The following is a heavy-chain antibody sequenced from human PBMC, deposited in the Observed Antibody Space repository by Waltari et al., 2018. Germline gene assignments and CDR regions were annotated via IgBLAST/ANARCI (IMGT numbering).Heavy chain of an antibody. CDR1: VFNFGDYW. CDR2: INIDGGYI. D-gene: IGHD5-18*01. Sequence: EVQLVESGGGVVQPGGSLRLSCAASVFNFGDYWMHWVRQVPGKGLEWISRINIDGGYISYADSVKGRFTISRDNAKNTVSLQLNSLRDDDTGVYYCARKGGRGYPYGPFYYDYWGQGTLVTVSS. V-gene: IGHV3-74*01. CDR3: ARKGGRGYPYGPFYYDY. J-gene: IGHJ4*02.